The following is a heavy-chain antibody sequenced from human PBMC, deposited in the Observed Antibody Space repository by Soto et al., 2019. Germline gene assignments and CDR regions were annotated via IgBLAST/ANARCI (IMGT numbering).Heavy chain of an antibody. J-gene: IGHJ4*02. V-gene: IGHV1-2*02. CDR3: ARAANVVVVAATLNTFDY. D-gene: IGHD2-15*01. CDR2: INPNSGGT. Sequence: ASVKVSCKASGYTFTGYYMHWVRQAPGQGLEWMGWINPNSGGTNYAQKFQGRVTMTRDTSISTAYMELSRLRSEDTAVYYCARAANVVVVAATLNTFDYRGQGPLVPVSS. CDR1: GYTFTGYY.